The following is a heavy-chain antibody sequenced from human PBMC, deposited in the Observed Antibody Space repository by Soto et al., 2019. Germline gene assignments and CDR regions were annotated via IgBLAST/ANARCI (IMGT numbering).Heavy chain of an antibody. CDR2: ISGSGGST. D-gene: IGHD3-10*01. J-gene: IGHJ4*02. CDR3: AKEEFYGSGSYPS. Sequence: EVQLLESGGGLVQPGGSLRLSCAASGFTFSTYAMTWVRQTPGKGLEWVSTISGSGGSTYYADSVKGRFTISRDNSKNTLYLQMNSLRAEDTAVYYCAKEEFYGSGSYPSWGQGTLVTVSS. V-gene: IGHV3-23*01. CDR1: GFTFSTYA.